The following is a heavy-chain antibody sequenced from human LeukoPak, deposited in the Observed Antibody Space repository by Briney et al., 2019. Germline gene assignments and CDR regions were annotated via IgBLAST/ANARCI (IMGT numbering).Heavy chain of an antibody. CDR1: GFTFNSYG. CDR3: ARGSGGYYNWFDP. J-gene: IGHJ5*02. Sequence: GGSLRLSCATSGFTFNSYGMHWVRQAPGKGLEWVAVIWYDGSDKYYADSVKGRFTIYRDNSKNTLYLQMSSLRAEDTAVYYCARGSGGYYNWFDPWGQGTLVIVSS. D-gene: IGHD3-10*01. CDR2: IWYDGSDK. V-gene: IGHV3-33*01.